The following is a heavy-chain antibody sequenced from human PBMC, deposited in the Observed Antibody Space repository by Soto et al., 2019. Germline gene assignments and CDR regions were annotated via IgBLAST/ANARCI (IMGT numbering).Heavy chain of an antibody. D-gene: IGHD2-15*01. J-gene: IGHJ3*02. CDR3: ARVWVVAAPVGAFDI. V-gene: IGHV3-30*03. Sequence: GGSLRLSCAASGFTFSSYGMHWVRQAPGKGLEWVAVISYDGSNKYYADSVKGRFTISRDNSKNTLYLQMNSLRAEDTAVYYCARVWVVAAPVGAFDIWGQGTMVTVSS. CDR1: GFTFSSYG. CDR2: ISYDGSNK.